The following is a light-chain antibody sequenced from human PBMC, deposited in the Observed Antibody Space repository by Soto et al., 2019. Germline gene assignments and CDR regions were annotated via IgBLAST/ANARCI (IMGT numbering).Light chain of an antibody. CDR1: QRVSTW. J-gene: IGKJ3*01. V-gene: IGKV1-12*01. CDR2: AAS. CDR3: QQAHSFPFT. Sequence: EIQMTQSPSSVSASVGDRVTISCRASQRVSTWLAWYQQKPGQAPKLLIYAASRMQSGVPSRFSGSGSGTDFILTISSLQPEDFATYYCQQAHSFPFTFGPGTKVDIK.